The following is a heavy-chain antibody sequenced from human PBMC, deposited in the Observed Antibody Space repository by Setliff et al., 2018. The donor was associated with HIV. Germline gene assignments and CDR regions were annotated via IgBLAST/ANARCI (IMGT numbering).Heavy chain of an antibody. V-gene: IGHV4-31*03. CDR2: ISYRGTT. CDR1: GVSINSGDYF. J-gene: IGHJ4*02. CDR3: ARLQKLDDIYYLDD. Sequence: TLSLTCTVSGVSINSGDYFWSWIRQHPGKGLEWIGYISYRGTTYYNPSFKSRVTMSMDTSKNQVSLKLTSVTAADTAVHFCARLQKLDDIYYLDDWGQGTLVTVS. D-gene: IGHD4-4*01.